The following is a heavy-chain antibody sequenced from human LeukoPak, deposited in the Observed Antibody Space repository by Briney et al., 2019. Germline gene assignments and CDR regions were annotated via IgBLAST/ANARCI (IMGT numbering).Heavy chain of an antibody. CDR1: GGSISSYY. D-gene: IGHD6-19*01. V-gene: IGHV4-59*12. CDR2: IHYSGST. J-gene: IGHJ4*02. Sequence: SETLSLTCTVSGGSISSYYWNWIRQPPGKGLEWIGYIHYSGSTNYNPSLKSRVTMSVDTSKNQFSLKLSSVTAADTAVYYCARGLSIAVAGPYYFDYWGQGTLVTVSS. CDR3: ARGLSIAVAGPYYFDY.